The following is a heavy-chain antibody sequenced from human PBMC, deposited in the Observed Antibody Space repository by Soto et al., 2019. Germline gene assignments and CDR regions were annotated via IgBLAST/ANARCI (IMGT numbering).Heavy chain of an antibody. Sequence: QVQLQESGPGLVKPSQTLSLTCTVSGGSISSGGYYWSWIRQHPGKGLEWIGYIYYSGSTYYNPSLTSLFTISVDTSKNQFSLKLSSVTAADTAVYYCARDLGLHLGELSVWGKGTTVTVSS. CDR2: IYYSGST. CDR3: ARDLGLHLGELSV. J-gene: IGHJ6*04. CDR1: GGSISSGGYY. V-gene: IGHV4-31*01. D-gene: IGHD3-16*02.